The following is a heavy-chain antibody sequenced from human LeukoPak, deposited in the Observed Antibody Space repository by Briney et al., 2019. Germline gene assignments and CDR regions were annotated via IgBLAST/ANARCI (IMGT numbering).Heavy chain of an antibody. D-gene: IGHD7-27*01. CDR1: GYTFTGYY. J-gene: IGHJ4*02. V-gene: IGHV1-2*06. Sequence: ASVKVSCKASGYTFTGYYMHWVRQAPGQGLEWMGRINPNSGGTNYAQKFQGRVTMTRDTSISTAYMELSRLRSDDTAVYYCARSNWGWYYFDCWGQGTLVTVSS. CDR2: INPNSGGT. CDR3: ARSNWGWYYFDC.